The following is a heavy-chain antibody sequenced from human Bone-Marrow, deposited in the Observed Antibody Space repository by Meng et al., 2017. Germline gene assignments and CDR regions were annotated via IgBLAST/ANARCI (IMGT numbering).Heavy chain of an antibody. CDR3: ARDESYSSSATPFDY. J-gene: IGHJ4*02. CDR2: FSGGGRPP. CDR1: GLRYSSYEYG. V-gene: IGHV3-23*01. D-gene: IGHD6-13*01. Sequence: GESLKIPCAASGLRYSSYEYGLTLLRPAPGKGLEWVSTFSGGGRPPYYADSVRGRFTISRDDSQNTLYLQMSSLRAEDTAVYYCARDESYSSSATPFDYWGQGTLVTVSS.